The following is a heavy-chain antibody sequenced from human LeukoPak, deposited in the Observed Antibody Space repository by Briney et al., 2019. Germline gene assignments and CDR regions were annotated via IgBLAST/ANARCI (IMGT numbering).Heavy chain of an antibody. J-gene: IGHJ4*02. CDR2: ITSTSNII. Sequence: GGSLRLSCAASGFSFSTYSMNWVRQAPGKGLEWISYITSTSNIIYQADSVKGRFTISRDNAKNSLYLQMNSLRAEDTAVYYCARAKSAPKYYFDYWGQGTPVTVSS. CDR3: ARAKSAPKYYFDY. D-gene: IGHD6-6*01. CDR1: GFSFSTYS. V-gene: IGHV3-48*01.